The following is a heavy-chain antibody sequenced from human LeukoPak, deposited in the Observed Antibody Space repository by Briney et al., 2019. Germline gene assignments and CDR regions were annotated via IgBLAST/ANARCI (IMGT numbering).Heavy chain of an antibody. D-gene: IGHD2-2*02. CDR1: GYTFTSYD. CDR2: MNPNSGNT. V-gene: IGHV1-8*01. J-gene: IGHJ3*02. Sequence: ASVKVSCKASGYTFTSYDINWVRQATGQGLEWMGWMNPNSGNTGYAQKFQGRVTMTRNTSISTAYMELSSLRSEDTAVYYCASPYCSSTSCYNDAFDIWGQGTMVTVSS. CDR3: ASPYCSSTSCYNDAFDI.